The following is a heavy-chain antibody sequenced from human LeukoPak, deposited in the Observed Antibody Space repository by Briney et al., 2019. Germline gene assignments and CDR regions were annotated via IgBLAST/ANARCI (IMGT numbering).Heavy chain of an antibody. J-gene: IGHJ4*02. CDR3: ARELGYYDSSGYSYYFDY. CDR1: GGSISSSNW. Sequence: SETLSLTCAVSGGSISSSNWWSWVRQPPGKGLEWIGEISHRGSTNYNPSLKSRVTMSVDKSKNHFSLKLTSVTAADTAVYYCARELGYYDSSGYSYYFDYWGQGTLVTVSS. V-gene: IGHV4-4*02. CDR2: ISHRGST. D-gene: IGHD3-22*01.